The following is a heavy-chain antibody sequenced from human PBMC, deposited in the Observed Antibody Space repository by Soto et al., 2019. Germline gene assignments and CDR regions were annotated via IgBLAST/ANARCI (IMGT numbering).Heavy chain of an antibody. CDR2: ISGSGGST. CDR3: AKVRVTIHTSYGYFDY. J-gene: IGHJ4*02. D-gene: IGHD4-4*01. CDR1: GFTFSSYA. Sequence: EVQLLESGGGLVQPGGSLRLSCAASGFTFSSYAMSWVRQAPGKGLEWVSAISGSGGSTYYADSVKGRFTISRDNSKKTLYLQMNSLRAEDTAVYYCAKVRVTIHTSYGYFDYWGQGTLVTVSS. V-gene: IGHV3-23*01.